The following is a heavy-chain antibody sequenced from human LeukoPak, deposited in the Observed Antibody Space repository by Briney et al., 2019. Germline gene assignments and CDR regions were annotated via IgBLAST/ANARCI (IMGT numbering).Heavy chain of an antibody. V-gene: IGHV3-21*04. CDR1: GFTFSSYS. CDR2: ISSSSSYI. J-gene: IGHJ3*02. CDR3: AKAQHTVTTTADDAFDI. Sequence: GGSLRLSCAASGFTFSSYSMNWVRQAPGKGLEWVSSISSSSSYIYYADSVKGRFTISRDNAKNSLYLQMNSLRAEDTAVYYCAKAQHTVTTTADDAFDIWGQGTMVTVSS. D-gene: IGHD4-17*01.